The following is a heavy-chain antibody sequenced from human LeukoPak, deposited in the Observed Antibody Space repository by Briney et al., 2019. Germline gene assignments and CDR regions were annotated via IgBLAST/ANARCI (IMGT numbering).Heavy chain of an antibody. Sequence: SETLCHSCNVSGYSISSGYYWGWIRQSPGKGLEWIGTVYHTGTTYYSPSLKSRLAISLDTSTNRFSLKLTSVTATDTAVYYCASAHYEATGLVNYFKFWGQGALVSVSS. D-gene: IGHD2-8*02. CDR3: ASAHYEATGLVNYFKF. CDR2: VYHTGTT. J-gene: IGHJ4*02. CDR1: GYSISSGYY. V-gene: IGHV4-38-2*02.